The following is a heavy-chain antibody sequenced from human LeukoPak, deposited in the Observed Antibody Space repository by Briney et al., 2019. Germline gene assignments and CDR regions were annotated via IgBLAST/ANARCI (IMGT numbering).Heavy chain of an antibody. J-gene: IGHJ4*02. V-gene: IGHV3-7*04. CDR3: ARDQWRPFDY. Sequence: PGGSLRLSCAASGFTFSTYWMTWVRQAPGKGLEWVASIKEDGSDKYYVDSVKGRFTISRDSAKNSLFLQMNSLRADDTAVYYCARDQWRPFDYWGQGTLVTVSS. CDR2: IKEDGSDK. D-gene: IGHD6-19*01. CDR1: GFTFSTYW.